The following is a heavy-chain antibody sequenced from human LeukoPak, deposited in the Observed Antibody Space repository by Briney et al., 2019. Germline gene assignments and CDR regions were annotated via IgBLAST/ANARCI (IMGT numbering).Heavy chain of an antibody. D-gene: IGHD3-10*01. CDR2: ISSSSSYI. V-gene: IGHV3-21*01. Sequence: PGGSLRLSCAASGFTFSSYSMNWVRQAPGKGLEWVSSISSSSSYIYYADSVKGRFTISRDNAKNSLYLQMNSLRAEDTAAYYCARVGGSYYPRYFDYWGQGTLVTVSS. CDR3: ARVGGSYYPRYFDY. CDR1: GFTFSSYS. J-gene: IGHJ4*02.